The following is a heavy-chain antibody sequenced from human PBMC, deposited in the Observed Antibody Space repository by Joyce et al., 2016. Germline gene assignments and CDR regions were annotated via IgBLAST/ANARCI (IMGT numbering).Heavy chain of an antibody. D-gene: IGHD6-13*01. V-gene: IGHV1-18*04. J-gene: IGHJ4*02. Sequence: QVQLVQSGGEVKKPGASVKVSCKASGYTFTSHAISWVRQAPGQGLEWMGLISAYNSNTNYVQKLQGRVTVTTQTATGTAYMGQRNLRSDDTAIYYCARGYSGSWYVYFDYWGQGTLVTVSS. CDR3: ARGYSGSWYVYFDY. CDR1: GYTFTSHA. CDR2: ISAYNSNT.